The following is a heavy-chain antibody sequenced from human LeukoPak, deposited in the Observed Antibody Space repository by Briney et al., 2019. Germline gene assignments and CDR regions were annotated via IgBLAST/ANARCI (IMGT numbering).Heavy chain of an antibody. J-gene: IGHJ3*02. CDR1: GFTFSDYY. Sequence: GGSLRLSCAASGFTFSDYYMSWIRQAPGKGLEWVSYISSSGSTIYYADSVKGRFTISRDNAKNSLYLQMNSLRAEDMALYYCAAAGYCSSTSCTDAFDIWGQGTMVTVSS. V-gene: IGHV3-11*01. CDR2: ISSSGSTI. D-gene: IGHD2-2*01. CDR3: AAAGYCSSTSCTDAFDI.